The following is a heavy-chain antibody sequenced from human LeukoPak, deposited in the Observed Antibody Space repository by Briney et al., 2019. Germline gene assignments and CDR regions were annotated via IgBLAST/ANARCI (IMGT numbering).Heavy chain of an antibody. D-gene: IGHD2-15*01. J-gene: IGHJ4*02. CDR1: GYTFTSYG. CDR2: ISAYNGNT. Sequence: ASVKVSCKASGYTFTSYGISWVRQAPGQGLEWMGWISAYNGNTNYAQKLQGRVTMTTDTSTSTAYMELRGLRSDDTAVYYCARDRDRYCSGGSCYSGSDYWGQGTLVTVSS. CDR3: ARDRDRYCSGGSCYSGSDY. V-gene: IGHV1-18*01.